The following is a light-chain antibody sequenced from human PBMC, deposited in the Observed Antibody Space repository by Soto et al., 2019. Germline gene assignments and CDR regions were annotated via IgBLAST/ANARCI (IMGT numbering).Light chain of an antibody. J-gene: IGKJ4*01. CDR2: SAS. CDR3: QQYGGSPRVT. Sequence: EIVLTQSPGTLSLSPGERVTLSCRASQSVSSNYLAWYQQKPGQAPRLLIYSASSRATGIPDRFSGSGSGTDFTLTICRLEPEDFGVYYCQQYGGSPRVTFGGGTKVEIK. V-gene: IGKV3-20*01. CDR1: QSVSSNY.